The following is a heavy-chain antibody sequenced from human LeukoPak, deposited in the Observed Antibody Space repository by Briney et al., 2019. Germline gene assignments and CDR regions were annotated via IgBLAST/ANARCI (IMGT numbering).Heavy chain of an antibody. CDR1: GFTFSSAW. V-gene: IGHV3-15*01. Sequence: PGGSLRLSCAASGFTFSSAWMGWVRQAPGKGLEWVGRIKSKTDGGTTDYAAPVKVGFTISRDDSKTTLYLQMSSLKIEDTAVYYCTTDRGRTELPLFASWGQGTLVTVSS. J-gene: IGHJ5*01. CDR3: TTDRGRTELPLFAS. CDR2: IKSKTDGGTT. D-gene: IGHD1-26*01.